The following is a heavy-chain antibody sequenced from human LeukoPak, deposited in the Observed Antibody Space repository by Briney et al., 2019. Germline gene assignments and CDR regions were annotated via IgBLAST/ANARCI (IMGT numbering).Heavy chain of an antibody. Sequence: SETLSLTCTVSGGSISTSNYYWGWIRQPPGKGLEWIGNIFYSGSTYYSPSVKSRVTISLDTSRNQFSLKLSSVTAADTAVYYCAMTGEQQLVKEPVDYWGQGTLVTVSS. J-gene: IGHJ4*02. CDR2: IFYSGST. CDR3: AMTGEQQLVKEPVDY. V-gene: IGHV4-39*01. CDR1: GGSISTSNYY. D-gene: IGHD6-13*01.